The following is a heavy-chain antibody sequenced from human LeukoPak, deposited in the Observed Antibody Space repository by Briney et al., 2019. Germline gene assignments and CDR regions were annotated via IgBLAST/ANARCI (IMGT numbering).Heavy chain of an antibody. J-gene: IGHJ2*01. CDR3: ARDKIGWYFDL. V-gene: IGHV3-74*01. D-gene: IGHD3-10*01. Sequence: GGSLRLSCAASGFTFSSYWMHWVRQVPGKGLVWVSRINTDGSSTTYADSVKGRFTISRDNAKNTLYLQMNSLRAEDTAVYYCARDKIGWYFDLWGRGTLVTVSS. CDR1: GFTFSSYW. CDR2: INTDGSST.